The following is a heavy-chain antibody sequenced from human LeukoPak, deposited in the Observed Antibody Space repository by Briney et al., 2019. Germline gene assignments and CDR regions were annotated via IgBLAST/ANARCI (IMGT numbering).Heavy chain of an antibody. D-gene: IGHD5-18*01. CDR1: GLTFSDAW. V-gene: IGHV3-11*04. J-gene: IGHJ6*02. CDR2: ISSSGSTI. Sequence: PGESLRLSCVLSGLTFSDAWMSWVRQAPGRGLEWVSYISSSGSTIYYADSVKGRFTISRDNAKNSLYLQMNSLRAEDTAVYYCARDPHWIQLWSPYYYYGMDVWGQGTTVTVSS. CDR3: ARDPHWIQLWSPYYYYGMDV.